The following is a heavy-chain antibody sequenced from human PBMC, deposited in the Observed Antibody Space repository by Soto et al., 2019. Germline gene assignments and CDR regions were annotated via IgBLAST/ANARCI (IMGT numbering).Heavy chain of an antibody. CDR3: ARDKARYSSGSSDAFDI. J-gene: IGHJ3*02. D-gene: IGHD6-19*01. Sequence: GASVKVSCKASGYTFTSYYMHWVRQAPGQGLEWMGIINPSGGSTSYAQKFQGRVTMTRDTSTSTVYMELSSLRSEDTAVYYCARDKARYSSGSSDAFDIWGQGTMVTVSS. CDR1: GYTFTSYY. V-gene: IGHV1-46*01. CDR2: INPSGGST.